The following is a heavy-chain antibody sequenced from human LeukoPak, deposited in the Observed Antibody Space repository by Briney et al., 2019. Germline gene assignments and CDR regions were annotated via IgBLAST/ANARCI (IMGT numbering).Heavy chain of an antibody. CDR1: GFTFSSYA. CDR2: ISASGGST. V-gene: IGHV3-23*01. D-gene: IGHD5-24*01. CDR3: AKGGSYNDPYFGY. J-gene: IGHJ4*02. Sequence: PGGSLRLSCAASGFTFSSYAMSWVRQAPGKGLEWVSAISASGGSTYHADSVKGRFTISRDNTKNTLYLQMNSPSAEDTALYYCAKGGSYNDPYFGYWGQGTLVTVSS.